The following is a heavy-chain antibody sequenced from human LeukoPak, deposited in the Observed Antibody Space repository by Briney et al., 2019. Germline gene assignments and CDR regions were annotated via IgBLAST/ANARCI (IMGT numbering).Heavy chain of an antibody. D-gene: IGHD3-10*01. CDR1: GYTFTSYA. V-gene: IGHV1-2*02. CDR2: INPNSGGT. Sequence: ASVKVSCKASGYTFTSYAMNWVRQAPGQGLEWMGWINPNSGGTNYAQKFQGRVTMTRDTSISTAYMELSRLRSDDTAVYYCAIGTVRGVYAFDIWGQGTMVTVSS. CDR3: AIGTVRGVYAFDI. J-gene: IGHJ3*02.